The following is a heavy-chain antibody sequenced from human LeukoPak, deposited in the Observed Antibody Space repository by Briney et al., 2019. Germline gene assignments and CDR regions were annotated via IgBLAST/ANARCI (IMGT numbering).Heavy chain of an antibody. CDR3: AKEGSSWFDP. Sequence: PGGSLRPSCAASGFTFSSYGMHWVRQAPGKGLEWVAFIRYDGSNKYYADSVKGRFTISRDNSKNTLYLQMNSLRAEDTAVYYCAKEGSSWFDPWGQGTLVTVSS. J-gene: IGHJ5*02. D-gene: IGHD3-10*01. CDR1: GFTFSSYG. CDR2: IRYDGSNK. V-gene: IGHV3-30*02.